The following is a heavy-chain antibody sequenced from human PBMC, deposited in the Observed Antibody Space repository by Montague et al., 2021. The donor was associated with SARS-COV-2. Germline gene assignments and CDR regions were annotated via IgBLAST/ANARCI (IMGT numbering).Heavy chain of an antibody. CDR2: ITGTNNGI. Sequence: SLRLSLSGSGFTFSDFYINWVRQAPGKGLEWLSFITGTNNGIRYSDSVKGRFTVSRDNAHSSVYLHLDSLTAEDTAVYYCARSLFYGSGGYFDFWGQGTLVAVSS. CDR1: GFTFSDFY. D-gene: IGHD3-10*01. CDR3: ARSLFYGSGGYFDF. J-gene: IGHJ4*02. V-gene: IGHV3-11*03.